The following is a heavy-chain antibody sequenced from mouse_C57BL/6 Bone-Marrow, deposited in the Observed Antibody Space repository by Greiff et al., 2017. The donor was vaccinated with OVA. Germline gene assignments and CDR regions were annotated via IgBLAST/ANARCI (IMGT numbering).Heavy chain of an antibody. V-gene: IGHV5-6*01. D-gene: IGHD4-1*01. CDR2: ISSGGSYT. CDR1: GFTFSSYG. CDR3: ARSNWAWFAY. J-gene: IGHJ3*01. Sequence: EVHLVESGGDLVKPGGSLKLSCAASGFTFSSYGMSWVRQTPDKRLEWVATISSGGSYTYYPDSVQGRFTISRDNAKNTLYLQMSSLKAEDTAMDYGARSNWAWFAYWGQGTLVTVSA.